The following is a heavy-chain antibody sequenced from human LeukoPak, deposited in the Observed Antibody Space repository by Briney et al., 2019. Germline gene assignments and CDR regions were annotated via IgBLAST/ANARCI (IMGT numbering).Heavy chain of an antibody. CDR1: GGSISSGSHY. Sequence: KPSGTLSLTCTVSGGSISSGSHYWTWIRQPAGKGLEYIGRVYSSGSTDSNPSLRSRLTMSVDTSKNQLSLKLTSVTAADTAVYYCARLGRFGASLPYYYYMDVWGKGTTVTVSS. CDR3: ARLGRFGASLPYYYYMDV. D-gene: IGHD3-16*02. J-gene: IGHJ6*03. V-gene: IGHV4-61*02. CDR2: VYSSGST.